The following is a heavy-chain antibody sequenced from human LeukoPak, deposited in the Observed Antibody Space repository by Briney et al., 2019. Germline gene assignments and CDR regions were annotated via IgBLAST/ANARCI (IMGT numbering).Heavy chain of an antibody. J-gene: IGHJ4*02. CDR1: GYSFTSYW. Sequence: GESLRISCEASGYSFTSYWIGWVRQTPGKGLEWMGIIYPGDSDTRYSPSFQGQVTISADKSISTAYLQWSSLKASDTAMYYCARRSGSYYDSSGYYAYWGQGTLVTVSS. D-gene: IGHD3-22*01. CDR3: ARRSGSYYDSSGYYAY. CDR2: IYPGDSDT. V-gene: IGHV5-51*01.